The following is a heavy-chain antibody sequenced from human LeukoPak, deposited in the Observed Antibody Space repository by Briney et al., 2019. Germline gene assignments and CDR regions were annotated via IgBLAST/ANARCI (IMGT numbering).Heavy chain of an antibody. V-gene: IGHV1-2*02. J-gene: IGHJ4*02. D-gene: IGHD2-2*01. Sequence: ASVTVSCKASGYTFTGYYMHWVRQAPGQGLEWMGWINPNSGGTNYAQKFQGRVTMTRDTSISTAYMELSRLRSDDTAVYYCARDLCGTSCYAGFDYWGQGTLVTVSS. CDR3: ARDLCGTSCYAGFDY. CDR2: INPNSGGT. CDR1: GYTFTGYY.